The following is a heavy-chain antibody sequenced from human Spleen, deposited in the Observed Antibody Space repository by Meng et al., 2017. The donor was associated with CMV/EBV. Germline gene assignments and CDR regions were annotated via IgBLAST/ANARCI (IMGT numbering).Heavy chain of an antibody. CDR2: MYSNSVTS. V-gene: IGHV3-23*01. J-gene: IGHJ4*02. CDR3: AKESSDFAVEDY. Sequence: GESLKISCTASGFAFNTYAMSWVCQAPGKGLEWVSSMYSNSVTSFYADSVKGRFTISRDDSKNTLYLQMSNLRVEDTAIYYCAKESSDFAVEDYWGQGTLVTVSS. CDR1: GFAFNTYA. D-gene: IGHD6-19*01.